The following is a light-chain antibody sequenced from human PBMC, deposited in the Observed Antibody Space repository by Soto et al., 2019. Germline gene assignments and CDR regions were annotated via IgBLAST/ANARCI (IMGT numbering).Light chain of an antibody. J-gene: IGKJ1*01. CDR1: QSISSW. Sequence: DIQMTQSPSTLSASVGDRVTITCRASQSISSWLAWYQQKPGKAPKFLIYDASSLESGVPSRFSGSGSGTEFTLTISRLQPDDFATYYCQQYNSYPWAFGQGTKVEI. CDR3: QQYNSYPWA. V-gene: IGKV1-5*01. CDR2: DAS.